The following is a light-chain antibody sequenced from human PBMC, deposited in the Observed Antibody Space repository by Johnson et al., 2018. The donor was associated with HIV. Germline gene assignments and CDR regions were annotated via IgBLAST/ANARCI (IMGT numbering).Light chain of an antibody. J-gene: IGLJ1*01. CDR3: GTWDSSLSAGV. CDR2: DNN. Sequence: QSVLTQPPSVSAAPGQQVTISCSGSSSNIGNNYVSWYQQLPGTAPKLLIYDNNKRPSGIPDRFSGSKSGTSSTLGITGLQTGDEADYDCGTWDSSLSAGVFGSGTKVTVL. V-gene: IGLV1-51*01. CDR1: SSNIGNNY.